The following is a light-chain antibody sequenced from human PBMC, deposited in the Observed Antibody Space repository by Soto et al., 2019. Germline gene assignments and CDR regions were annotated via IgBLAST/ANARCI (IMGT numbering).Light chain of an antibody. CDR1: QSVTTN. Sequence: EIMMTQSPATLSASPGERATLSCRASQSVTTNLAWYQKKPGQAPRLLIYNAFTRATGIAARFSGSGSGIDFTLTISSLQSEDFAVYYCQQYNNWPPFTFGQGTKLEIK. CDR2: NAF. V-gene: IGKV3-15*01. J-gene: IGKJ2*01. CDR3: QQYNNWPPFT.